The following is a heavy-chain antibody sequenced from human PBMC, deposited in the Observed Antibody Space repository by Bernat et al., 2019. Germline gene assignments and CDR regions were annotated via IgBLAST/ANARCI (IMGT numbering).Heavy chain of an antibody. CDR2: INHSGST. J-gene: IGHJ4*02. D-gene: IGHD3-9*01. Sequence: QVQLQQWGAGLLKPSETLSLTCAVYGGSFSGYYWSWIRQPPGKGLEWIGEINHSGSTNYNPSLKSRVTISVDTSKNQFSLKLSSVTAADTAVYYCARGLLSKLRYCDWPPDYWGQGTLVTVSS. CDR1: GGSFSGYY. CDR3: ARGLLSKLRYCDWPPDY. V-gene: IGHV4-34*01.